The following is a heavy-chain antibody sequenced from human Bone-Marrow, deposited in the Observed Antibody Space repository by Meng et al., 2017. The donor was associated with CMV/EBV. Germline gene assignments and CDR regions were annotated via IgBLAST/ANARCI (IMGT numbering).Heavy chain of an antibody. J-gene: IGHJ6*01. CDR1: GFTFSSYA. Sequence: GESLKISCAASGFTFSSYAMHWVRQAPGKGLEWVAVISYDGSNKYYADSVKGRFTISRDNSKNTLYLQMNSLRAEDTAVYYCARERGSWTPPLYYYGMDVWGQGTTVTGSS. D-gene: IGHD6-13*01. CDR3: ARERGSWTPPLYYYGMDV. V-gene: IGHV3-30*04. CDR2: ISYDGSNK.